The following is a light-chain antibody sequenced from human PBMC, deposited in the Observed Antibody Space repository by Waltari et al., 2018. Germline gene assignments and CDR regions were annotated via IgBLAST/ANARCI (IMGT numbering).Light chain of an antibody. CDR1: SSNIGAGYD. J-gene: IGLJ3*02. CDR2: GNI. CDR3: QSYDNSLSGWV. Sequence: QSVLTQPPSVSGAPGQRVTISCTGSSSNIGAGYDVHWYQQLPGTAPKLLIYGNINRPSGVPDRFSGSKSGTSASLAITGLQAEDEADYYGQSYDNSLSGWVFGGGTKLTVL. V-gene: IGLV1-40*01.